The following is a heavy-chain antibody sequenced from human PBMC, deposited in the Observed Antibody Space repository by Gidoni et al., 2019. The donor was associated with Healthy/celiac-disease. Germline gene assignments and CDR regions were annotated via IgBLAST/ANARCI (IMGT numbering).Heavy chain of an antibody. Sequence: QLQLQESVPGLVKPSETLSLTCTVSGGSITSISYYWGWIRQPPGKGLEWIGSIYYRGSTYYNPSLKSRVTISVDTSKNQFSLKLSSVTAADTTVYYCARPPYYYDSSGYYYKDWYFDLWGRGTLVTVSS. J-gene: IGHJ2*01. V-gene: IGHV4-39*01. CDR3: ARPPYYYDSSGYYYKDWYFDL. D-gene: IGHD3-22*01. CDR1: GGSITSISYY. CDR2: IYYRGST.